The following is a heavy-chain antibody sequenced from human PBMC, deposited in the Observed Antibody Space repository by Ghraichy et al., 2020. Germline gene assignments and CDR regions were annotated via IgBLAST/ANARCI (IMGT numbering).Heavy chain of an antibody. V-gene: IGHV6-1*01. Sequence: SQTPSLTCAISGDSVSSNSAAWNWIRQSPSRGLEWLGRTYYRSKWYNDYAVSVKSRITINPDTSKNQFSLQLNSVTPEDTAVYYCARDHSMTKYSSSWYQTDAFDIWGQGTMVTVSS. CDR2: TYYRSKWYN. CDR3: ARDHSMTKYSSSWYQTDAFDI. J-gene: IGHJ3*02. D-gene: IGHD6-13*01. CDR1: GDSVSSNSAA.